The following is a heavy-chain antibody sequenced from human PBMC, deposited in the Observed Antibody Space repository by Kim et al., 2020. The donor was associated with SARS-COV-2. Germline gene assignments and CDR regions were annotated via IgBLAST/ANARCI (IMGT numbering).Heavy chain of an antibody. CDR2: IYYSGST. CDR3: ARDSGEDTMVRGRGMDV. Sequence: SETLSLTCTVSGGSISSSSYYWGWIRQPPGKGLEWIGSIYYSGSTYYNPSLKSRVTISVDTSKNQFSLKLSSVTAADTAVYYCARDSGEDTMVRGRGMDVWGQGTTVTVSS. D-gene: IGHD3-10*01. V-gene: IGHV4-39*07. J-gene: IGHJ6*02. CDR1: GGSISSSSYY.